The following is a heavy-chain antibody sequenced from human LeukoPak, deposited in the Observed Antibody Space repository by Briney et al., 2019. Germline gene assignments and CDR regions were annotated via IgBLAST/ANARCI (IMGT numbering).Heavy chain of an antibody. CDR3: ARDVWFGERNFDY. CDR2: IRYDGSNK. V-gene: IGHV3-30*02. D-gene: IGHD3-10*01. CDR1: GFTFNSYG. J-gene: IGHJ4*02. Sequence: GGSLRLSCAASGFTFNSYGMHWVRQAPGKGLEWVAFIRYDGSNKYYADSVKGRFTISRDNYKNTLYLQMNSLRTEDTAVYYCARDVWFGERNFDYWGQGTLVTVSS.